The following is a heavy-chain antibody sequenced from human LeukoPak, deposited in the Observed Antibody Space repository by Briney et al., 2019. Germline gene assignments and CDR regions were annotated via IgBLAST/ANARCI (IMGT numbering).Heavy chain of an antibody. CDR3: ARRSGWYPFDY. Sequence: SETLSLTCAVYGGSFSGYYWSWIRQPPGKGLEWIGEINHSGSTNYNPSLKSRVTISVDTSKNQFSLKLSSVTAADTAVYYCARRSGWYPFDYWGQGTLVTVSS. J-gene: IGHJ4*02. V-gene: IGHV4-34*01. CDR1: GGSFSGYY. CDR2: INHSGST. D-gene: IGHD6-19*01.